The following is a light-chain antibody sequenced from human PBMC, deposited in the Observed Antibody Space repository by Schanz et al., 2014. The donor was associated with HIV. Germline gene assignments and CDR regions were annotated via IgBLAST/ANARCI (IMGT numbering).Light chain of an antibody. CDR2: EAS. CDR3: QQSNTFPYT. V-gene: IGKV1-5*03. J-gene: IGKJ2*01. CDR1: QSISEW. Sequence: IQMTQSPSTVSPSVGDRVTISCRASQSISEWLAWYQQRPGQAPNLLISEASTLESGVPSRFSGTGSGTEFTLTISSLQPDDFATYYCQQSNTFPYTFGQGTKLEIK.